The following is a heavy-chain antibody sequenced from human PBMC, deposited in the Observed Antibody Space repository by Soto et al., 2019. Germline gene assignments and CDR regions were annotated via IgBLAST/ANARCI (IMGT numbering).Heavy chain of an antibody. CDR2: IYYSGST. CDR1: GGAIDSGGYY. V-gene: IGHV4-31*03. D-gene: IGHD7-27*01. Sequence: SETLSLTCNVSGGAIDSGGYYWCWIRQHPGKGLEWIGYIYYSGSTYYNPSLKSRVSISIDTSKNQFSLDLISVTAADTAVYYCARVGTSYARRGLDVWGQGPTVTVSS. J-gene: IGHJ6*02. CDR3: ARVGTSYARRGLDV.